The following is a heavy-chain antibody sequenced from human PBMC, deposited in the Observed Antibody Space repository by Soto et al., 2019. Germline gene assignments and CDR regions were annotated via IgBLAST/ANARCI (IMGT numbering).Heavy chain of an antibody. V-gene: IGHV4-31*03. Sequence: QVQLQESGPGLVKPSQTLSLTCTVSGGSIITASKYWSWVRQRPGKGLEWIGYIYHSGGTYYNPSLRSRVTMSVDTSKNQFSVNLSSVTAADTAVDDCARAFYGDPPVVFEYWGQGRLVTVSS. D-gene: IGHD4-17*01. J-gene: IGHJ4*02. CDR2: IYHSGGT. CDR1: GGSIITASKY. CDR3: ARAFYGDPPVVFEY.